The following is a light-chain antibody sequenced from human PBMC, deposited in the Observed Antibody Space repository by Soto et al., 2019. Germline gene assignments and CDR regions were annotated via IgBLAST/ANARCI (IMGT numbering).Light chain of an antibody. CDR2: AAS. CDR3: QQSYITPPIT. V-gene: IGKV1-39*01. J-gene: IGKJ5*01. Sequence: IQMTPSPTSQSESVRNRVTITVWVSQNINNYLNWYQQKPGKAPKLMIYAASTLQRGVPSRFSGSGSGTDFTLTINNLQPEDFATYYCQQSYITPPITFGQGTRLE. CDR1: QNINNY.